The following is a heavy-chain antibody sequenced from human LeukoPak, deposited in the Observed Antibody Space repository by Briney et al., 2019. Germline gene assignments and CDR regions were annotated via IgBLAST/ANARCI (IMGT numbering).Heavy chain of an antibody. CDR2: VRSSGSS. CDR1: GASVSSGSYY. J-gene: IGHJ4*02. CDR3: AREWELRVGFDY. V-gene: IGHV4-61*01. D-gene: IGHD1-26*01. Sequence: SSETLSLSCTVSGASVSSGSYYWSWIRQPPGEGLEWLGYVRSSGSSNYNPSLKSRVAILVDTPKNQFTLKLSSVTAADTAVYYCAREWELRVGFDYWGQGTLVTVSS.